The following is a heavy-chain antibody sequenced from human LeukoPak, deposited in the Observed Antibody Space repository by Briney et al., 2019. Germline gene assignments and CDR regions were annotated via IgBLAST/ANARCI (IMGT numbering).Heavy chain of an antibody. CDR2: ISGSGGST. CDR1: GFTFSSYA. V-gene: IGHV3-23*01. J-gene: IGHJ6*02. CDR3: AKDDCSGGSCYYYYGMDV. Sequence: HTGGSLRLSCAASGFTFSSYAMSWVRQAPGKGLEWVSAISGSGGSTYYADSVKGRFTISRDNSKNTLYLQMNSLRAEDTAVYYCAKDDCSGGSCYYYYGMDVWGQGTTVTVSS. D-gene: IGHD2-15*01.